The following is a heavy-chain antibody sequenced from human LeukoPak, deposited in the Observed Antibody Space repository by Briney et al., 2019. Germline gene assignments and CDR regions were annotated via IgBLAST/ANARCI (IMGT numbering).Heavy chain of an antibody. V-gene: IGHV1-69*13. D-gene: IGHD3-22*01. CDR3: ARASTYYYDSSTPDYYGMDV. CDR1: GYTFTSYA. CDR2: IIPIFGTA. Sequence: GASVKVSCKASGYTFTSYAISWVRQAPGQGLEWMGGIIPIFGTANYAQKFQGRVTITADESTSTAYMELSSLRSEDTAVYYCARASTYYYDSSTPDYYGMDVWGQGTTVTVSS. J-gene: IGHJ6*02.